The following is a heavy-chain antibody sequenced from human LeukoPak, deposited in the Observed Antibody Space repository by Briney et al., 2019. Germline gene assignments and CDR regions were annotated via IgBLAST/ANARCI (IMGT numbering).Heavy chain of an antibody. Sequence: GGSLRLSCAASGFTFSSYAMRWVRQAPGKGLEWVAVISYDGSNKYYADSVKGRFTISRDNSENTLYLQMNSLRAEDTAVYYCARDGPGDYDSSGYYDYWGQGTLVTVSS. CDR3: ARDGPGDYDSSGYYDY. D-gene: IGHD3-22*01. CDR2: ISYDGSNK. V-gene: IGHV3-30-3*01. J-gene: IGHJ4*02. CDR1: GFTFSSYA.